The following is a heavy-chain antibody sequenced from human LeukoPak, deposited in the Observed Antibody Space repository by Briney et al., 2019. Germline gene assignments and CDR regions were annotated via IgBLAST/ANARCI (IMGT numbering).Heavy chain of an antibody. CDR1: GYTFTGYY. CDR3: ARDWSGYNPISYFDY. D-gene: IGHD5-24*01. Sequence: ASVKVSCKASGYTFTGYYMHWLRQAPGQGLEWMGWINPRSGDTTYAQKFLGRVTMTRDTSTNTAYMDLSSLRSDDTAVYYCARDWSGYNPISYFDYWGQGTLVTVSS. V-gene: IGHV1-2*02. J-gene: IGHJ4*02. CDR2: INPRSGDT.